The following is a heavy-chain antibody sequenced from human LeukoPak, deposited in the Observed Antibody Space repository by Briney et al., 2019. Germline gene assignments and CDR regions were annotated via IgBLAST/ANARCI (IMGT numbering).Heavy chain of an antibody. V-gene: IGHV3-21*01. D-gene: IGHD1-7*01. J-gene: IGHJ5*02. Sequence: GGSLRLSCAASGFTFSSYSMNWVRQAPGKGLEWVSSISSSGNYIFYADSVKGRFTISRDNAKNSLYLQMNSLRAEDTAVYYCARGGIIWNYSNNWFDPWGQGTLVTVSS. CDR2: ISSSGNYI. CDR3: ARGGIIWNYSNNWFDP. CDR1: GFTFSSYS.